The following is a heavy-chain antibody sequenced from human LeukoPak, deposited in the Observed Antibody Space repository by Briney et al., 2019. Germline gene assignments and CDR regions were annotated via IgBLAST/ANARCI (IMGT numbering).Heavy chain of an antibody. V-gene: IGHV3-9*01. J-gene: IGHJ4*02. CDR3: ARVTVPYSSRRDFHY. Sequence: PGRSLRLSCAPSGFTFDDYAIHWVRQPAGEGREWDSGISWNSGSIGYADSVKGRFTISRDNAKNSLYLQMNSLRAEDTAVYYCARVTVPYSSRRDFHYWGQGTLVTVSS. CDR2: ISWNSGSI. D-gene: IGHD6-13*01. CDR1: GFTFDDYA.